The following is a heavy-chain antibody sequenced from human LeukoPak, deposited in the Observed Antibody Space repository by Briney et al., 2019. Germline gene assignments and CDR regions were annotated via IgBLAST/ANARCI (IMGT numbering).Heavy chain of an antibody. CDR1: GFTFDDYG. CDR2: INWNGGST. CDR3: AREGFSPYYYYYYMDV. J-gene: IGHJ6*03. Sequence: GGSLRLSCAASGFTFDDYGMSWVRQAPGKGLEWVSGINWNGGSTGYADSVKGRFTISRDNAKNSLYLQMNSLRAEDTALYYCAREGFSPYYYYYYMDVWGKGTTVTVSS. V-gene: IGHV3-20*04.